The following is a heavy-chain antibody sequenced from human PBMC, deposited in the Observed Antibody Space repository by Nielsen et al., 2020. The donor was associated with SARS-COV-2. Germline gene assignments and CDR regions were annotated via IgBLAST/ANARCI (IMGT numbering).Heavy chain of an antibody. D-gene: IGHD1-26*01. V-gene: IGHV1-46*01. J-gene: IGHJ5*02. CDR1: GYSFTSYD. Sequence: ASVKVSCKASGYSFTSYDMHWVRQAPGQGLEWMGVIYPSVGSTIYAQKFQGRVSMTRDTSTSTVSMELRSLRSEDTAVYYCARGAWLDPWGQRTLVSVSS. CDR3: ARGAWLDP. CDR2: IYPSVGST.